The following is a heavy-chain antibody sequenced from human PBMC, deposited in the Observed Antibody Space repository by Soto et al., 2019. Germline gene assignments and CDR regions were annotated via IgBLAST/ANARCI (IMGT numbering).Heavy chain of an antibody. CDR3: ARDMLWPLHHEVVAYP. CDR2: IYYSGST. Sequence: PSETLSLTCTVSGGSISSGDYYWIWIRQPPWKGLEWIGYIYYSGSTYYNPSLKSRVTISVDTSKNQFSLKLSSVTAADTAVYYCARDMLWPLHHEVVAYPWGQGTLVTVSS. CDR1: GGSISSGDYY. J-gene: IGHJ5*02. D-gene: IGHD3-22*01. V-gene: IGHV4-30-4*01.